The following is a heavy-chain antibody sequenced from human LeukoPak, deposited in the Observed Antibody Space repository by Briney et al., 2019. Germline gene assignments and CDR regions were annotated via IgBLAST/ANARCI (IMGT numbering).Heavy chain of an antibody. D-gene: IGHD3-22*01. Sequence: PGGSLRLSCAASGFTFSSYAMSWVRQAPGKVLEWVSVIYSGGSTYYADSVKGRFTISRHNSKNTLYLQMNSLRAEDTAVYYCARSTFTNYYDSSGYYGNDYWGQGTLVTVSS. CDR1: GFTFSSYA. CDR3: ARSTFTNYYDSSGYYGNDY. V-gene: IGHV3-53*04. J-gene: IGHJ4*02. CDR2: IYSGGST.